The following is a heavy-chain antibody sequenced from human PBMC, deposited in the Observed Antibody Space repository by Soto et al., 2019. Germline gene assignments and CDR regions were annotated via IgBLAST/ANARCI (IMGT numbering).Heavy chain of an antibody. CDR1: GFTFSSYW. Sequence: PGASLRLSCAASGFTFSSYWMSWVRQAPGKGLEWVANIKQDGSEKYYVDSVKGRFTISRDNAKNSLYLQMNSLRAEDTAVYYCARDPSVVVVAATPYYYYGMDVWGEGTTVTVSS. V-gene: IGHV3-7*01. CDR3: ARDPSVVVVAATPYYYYGMDV. D-gene: IGHD2-15*01. CDR2: IKQDGSEK. J-gene: IGHJ6*04.